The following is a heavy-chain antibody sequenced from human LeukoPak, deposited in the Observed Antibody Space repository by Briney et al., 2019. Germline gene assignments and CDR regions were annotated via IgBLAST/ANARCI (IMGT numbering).Heavy chain of an antibody. V-gene: IGHV5-51*01. J-gene: IGHJ4*02. Sequence: GESLKISCKGSGYSFTSYWIGWVRQMPGKGLEWMGILYPGDSGTRYSPSFQGQVTISADKSFSTAYLPWSSPKASDTAMYYCARLGLRIAVAGTGFDYWGQGTLVTVSS. CDR3: ARLGLRIAVAGTGFDY. CDR1: GYSFTSYW. CDR2: LYPGDSGT. D-gene: IGHD6-19*01.